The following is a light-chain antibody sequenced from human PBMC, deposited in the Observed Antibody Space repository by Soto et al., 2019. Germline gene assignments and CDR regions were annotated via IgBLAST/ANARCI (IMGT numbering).Light chain of an antibody. CDR2: DVS. J-gene: IGLJ1*01. CDR3: SSYTSSSTFYV. CDR1: SNDVGGYNY. V-gene: IGLV2-14*03. Sequence: QSVLTQPASVSGSTGQSITISCTGTSNDVGGYNYVSWYQHHPGKAPKLMIYDVSNRPSGVSYRFSGSKSGDTASLTISGLQAEDEAEYYCSSYTSSSTFYVFGTGTKLTVL.